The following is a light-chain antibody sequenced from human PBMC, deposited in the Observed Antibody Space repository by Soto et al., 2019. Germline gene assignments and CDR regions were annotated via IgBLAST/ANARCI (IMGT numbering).Light chain of an antibody. CDR3: MQALQTPQVT. CDR1: QSLLHSDGYNY. V-gene: IGKV2-28*01. Sequence: DIVMTQSPLSLPVTPGEPASISCRSSQSLLHSDGYNYLDWYLQKPGQSPQLLFYLSSNRASGVPDRFSGSGSGTDFTLKISRVEAEDVGVYYCMQALQTPQVTFGQGTRLEIK. J-gene: IGKJ5*01. CDR2: LSS.